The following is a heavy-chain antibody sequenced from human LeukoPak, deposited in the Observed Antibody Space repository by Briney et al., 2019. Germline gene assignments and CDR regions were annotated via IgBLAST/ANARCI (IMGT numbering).Heavy chain of an antibody. D-gene: IGHD3-16*02. CDR3: ARDPYSYVWGTYRYTSQPFDY. CDR1: GFTFSDYY. CDR2: ISSNSTYI. Sequence: GGSLRLSCAASGFTFSDYYMSWIRQAPGKGLEWVSSISSNSTYIYYADSVKGRFTISRDNAKNSLYLQMNSLRAEDTAVYYCARDPYSYVWGTYRYTSQPFDYWGQGTLVTVSS. V-gene: IGHV3-11*06. J-gene: IGHJ4*02.